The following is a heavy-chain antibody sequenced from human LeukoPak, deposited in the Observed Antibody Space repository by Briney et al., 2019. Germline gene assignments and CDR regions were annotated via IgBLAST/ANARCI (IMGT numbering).Heavy chain of an antibody. J-gene: IGHJ4*02. V-gene: IGHV1-3*01. CDR1: GYTFTNYA. CDR2: IKAGNGNT. Sequence: GASVKVSCKASGYTFTNYAMHWVRQAPGQRLKWMGWIKAGNGNTEYPQKFQGRVTITRNTSASTAYMELSSLRSEDTAVYYCARERDVGRYSSGWYSWDYWGQGTLVTVSS. CDR3: ARERDVGRYSSGWYSWDY. D-gene: IGHD6-19*01.